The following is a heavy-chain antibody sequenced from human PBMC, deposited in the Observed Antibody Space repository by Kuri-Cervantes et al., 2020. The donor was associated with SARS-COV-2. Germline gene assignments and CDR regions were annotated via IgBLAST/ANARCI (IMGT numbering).Heavy chain of an antibody. Sequence: GESLKISCAASGFTFSSYGMHWVRQAPDKGLEWVAFIRYDGSNKYYADSVKGRFTISRDNSKNTLYLQMNSLRAEDTAVYYCARDSRYYDFWSGYGSTPHYYYYYYMDVWGKGTTVTVSS. D-gene: IGHD3-3*01. CDR2: IRYDGSNK. CDR3: ARDSRYYDFWSGYGSTPHYYYYYYMDV. J-gene: IGHJ6*03. CDR1: GFTFSSYG. V-gene: IGHV3-30*02.